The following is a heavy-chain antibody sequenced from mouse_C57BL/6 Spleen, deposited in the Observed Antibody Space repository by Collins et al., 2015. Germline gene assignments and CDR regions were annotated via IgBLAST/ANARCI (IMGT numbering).Heavy chain of an antibody. V-gene: IGHV1-61*01. CDR3: ARGKDWDYYFDY. CDR1: GYTFTSYW. CDR2: IYPSDSET. Sequence: QVQLQQPGAELVRPGSSVKLSCKASGYTFTSYWMDWVKQRPGQGLEWIGNIYPSDSETHYNQKFKDKATLTVDKSSSTAYMQLSSLTSEDSAVYYCARGKDWDYYFDYWGQGTTLTVSS. D-gene: IGHD4-1*01. J-gene: IGHJ2*01.